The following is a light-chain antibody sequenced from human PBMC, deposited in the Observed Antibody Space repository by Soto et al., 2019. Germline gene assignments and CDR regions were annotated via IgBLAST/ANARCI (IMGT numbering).Light chain of an antibody. CDR3: QQYESSPIT. V-gene: IGKV3-11*01. Sequence: EIVLTQSPATLSLSPGERATLSCRASQSPSRYLAWYQQKPGQAPRLLIYDVSNRATGVPARFSGSGSGTDFTLTVNRLEPEDFAVYYCQQYESSPITFGQGTRLEI. J-gene: IGKJ5*01. CDR1: QSPSRY. CDR2: DVS.